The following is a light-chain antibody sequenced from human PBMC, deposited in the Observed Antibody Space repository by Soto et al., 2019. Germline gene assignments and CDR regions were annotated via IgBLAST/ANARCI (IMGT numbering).Light chain of an antibody. CDR3: QQRSNWPFT. J-gene: IGKJ3*01. V-gene: IGKV3-11*01. CDR1: QSVSSY. Sequence: EIVLTQSPATLSLSPGERATLSCRASQSVSSYLAWYQQKPGQAPRLLIYDASNRATGIPARFSGSGSGTAFTLTTSSLEPEDFAVYYCQQRSNWPFTFRPGTKVDIK. CDR2: DAS.